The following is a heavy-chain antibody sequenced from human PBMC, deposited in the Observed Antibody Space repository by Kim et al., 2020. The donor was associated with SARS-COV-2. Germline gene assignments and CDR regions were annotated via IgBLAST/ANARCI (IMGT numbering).Heavy chain of an antibody. CDR2: IYYSGST. J-gene: IGHJ4*02. CDR3: ARSTAGTLYFDY. V-gene: IGHV4-31*03. D-gene: IGHD6-13*01. CDR1: GGSISSGGYY. Sequence: SETLSLTCTVSGGSISSGGYYWSWIRQHPGKGLEWIGYIYYSGSTYYNPSLKSRVTISVDTSKNQFSLKLSSVTAADTAVYYCARSTAGTLYFDYWGQGTLVTVSS.